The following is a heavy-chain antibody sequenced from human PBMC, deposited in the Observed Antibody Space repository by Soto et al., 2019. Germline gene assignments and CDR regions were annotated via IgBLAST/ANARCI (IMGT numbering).Heavy chain of an antibody. CDR1: GFTFDDYA. Sequence: EVQLVESGGGLVQPGRSLRLSCVASGFTFDDYAMHWVRQAPGKSLEWVSGIHWNSANIAYADSVEGRFTISRDNAQNSLYLQMNSLRPEDTALYYCAKGLPVFYYGVDVWGQGTTVTVSS. CDR3: AKGLPVFYYGVDV. CDR2: IHWNSANI. D-gene: IGHD4-17*01. V-gene: IGHV3-9*01. J-gene: IGHJ6*02.